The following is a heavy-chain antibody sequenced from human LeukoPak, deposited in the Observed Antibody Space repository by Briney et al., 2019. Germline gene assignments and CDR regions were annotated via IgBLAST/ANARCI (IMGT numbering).Heavy chain of an antibody. D-gene: IGHD3-3*01. CDR2: ISTSGSTI. V-gene: IGHV3-11*01. J-gene: IGHJ3*02. Sequence: GGSLRLSCAASGFTFSDYYMSWIRQAPGKGLEWLSYISTSGSTIHYADSVKGRFTISRDNAKKSLYLQMNSLRAEDTAVYYCVRVLLYHGSLAFDIWGQGTMVTVSS. CDR3: VRVLLYHGSLAFDI. CDR1: GFTFSDYY.